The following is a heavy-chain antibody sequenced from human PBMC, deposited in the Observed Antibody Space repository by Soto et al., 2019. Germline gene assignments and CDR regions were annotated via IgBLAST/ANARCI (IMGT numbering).Heavy chain of an antibody. CDR3: VLNLMTAYTPGRPKQKDYYYYGLNV. J-gene: IGHJ6*02. Sequence: QLVQSGAEVKKPGSSVKVSCKASGGSFSSHAVSWLRQAPGQGPEWMGGIIPIYGTTTYAQKFQGRITINADDCTTHAYMELSSLRSYATAIYYCVLNLMTAYTPGRPKQKDYYYYGLNVGGHGTTVSVSS. D-gene: IGHD3-10*01. CDR2: IIPIYGTT. V-gene: IGHV1-69*01. CDR1: GGSFSSHA.